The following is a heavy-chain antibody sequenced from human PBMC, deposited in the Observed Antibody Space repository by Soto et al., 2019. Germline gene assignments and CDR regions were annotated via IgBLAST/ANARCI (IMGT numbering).Heavy chain of an antibody. V-gene: IGHV3-30*03. CDR1: GLPFSNYA. Sequence: QVQLVESGGGVVQPGRSLRLSCAASGLPFSNYAMHWVRQAPVKGLEWVAVISYEGSNKYYADYVKGRFTVSRDNAKNTLYLQMHSLRAEDSGVYYCARAGTGGHNFYHFGMDVWGQGTKVSVSS. D-gene: IGHD2-8*02. CDR3: ARAGTGGHNFYHFGMDV. J-gene: IGHJ6*02. CDR2: ISYEGSNK.